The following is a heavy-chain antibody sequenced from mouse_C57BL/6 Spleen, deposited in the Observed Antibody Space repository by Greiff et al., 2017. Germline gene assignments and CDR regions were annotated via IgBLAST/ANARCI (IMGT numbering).Heavy chain of an antibody. D-gene: IGHD2-1*01. Sequence: EVQLQQSGAELVRPGASVKLSCTASGFNIKDDYMHWVKQRPEQGLEWIGWIDPENGDTEYASKFQGKATITADTSSNTAYLQLSSLTSEDTAVYYCNKGYGNYAMDYWGQGTSVTVSS. CDR3: NKGYGNYAMDY. CDR2: IDPENGDT. J-gene: IGHJ4*01. V-gene: IGHV14-4*01. CDR1: GFNIKDDY.